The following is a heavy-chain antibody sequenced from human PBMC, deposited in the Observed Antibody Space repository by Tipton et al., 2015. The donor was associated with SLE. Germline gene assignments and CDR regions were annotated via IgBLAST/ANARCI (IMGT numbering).Heavy chain of an antibody. Sequence: SLRLSCAASGFTVSSNYMSWVRQAPGKGLEWVSVIYSGGSTYYADSVKGRFTISRDNSKNTLYLQMSSLRAEDTAVYYCVKGLLRWNAFDIWGQGTMVTVSS. D-gene: IGHD4-23*01. CDR1: GFTVSSNY. CDR3: VKGLLRWNAFDI. CDR2: IYSGGST. J-gene: IGHJ3*02. V-gene: IGHV3-66*02.